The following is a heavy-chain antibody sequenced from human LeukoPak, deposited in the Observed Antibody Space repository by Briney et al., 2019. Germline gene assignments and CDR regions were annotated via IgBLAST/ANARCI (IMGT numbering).Heavy chain of an antibody. J-gene: IGHJ5*02. CDR1: GFTFSSYS. CDR2: TISSSSYI. V-gene: IGHV3-21*01. CDR3: ARDNYGDYPYNWFDP. D-gene: IGHD4-17*01. Sequence: PGWSLRLSCAASGFTFSSYSMNWVRQAPGKGLEWVSSTISSSSYIYYADSVKGRFTLSRDNAKNSLYLQMNSLRAEDTAVYYCARDNYGDYPYNWFDPWGQGTLVTVSS.